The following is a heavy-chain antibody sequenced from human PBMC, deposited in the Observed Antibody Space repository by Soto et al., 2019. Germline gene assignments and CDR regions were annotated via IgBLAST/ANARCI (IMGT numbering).Heavy chain of an antibody. CDR1: GYTFTGYY. J-gene: IGHJ4*02. D-gene: IGHD1-26*01. V-gene: IGHV1-2*04. CDR3: AREPAIVGATHFDY. CDR2: INPNSGGT. Sequence: QVQLVQSGAEVKKPGASVKVSCKASGYTFTGYYMHWVRQAPGQGLEWMGWINPNSGGTNYAQKFQGWITMTRDTSISTAYMELSRLRSDDTAVYYCAREPAIVGATHFDYWGQGTLVTVSS.